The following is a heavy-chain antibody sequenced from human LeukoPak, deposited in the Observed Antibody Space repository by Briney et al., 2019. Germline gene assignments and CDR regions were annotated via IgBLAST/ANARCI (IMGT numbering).Heavy chain of an antibody. J-gene: IGHJ6*03. V-gene: IGHV3-21*01. Sequence: TGGSLRLSCAASGFSFSTYKMNWVRQAPGKALEWVSSITSSGRGIFYIDSVKGRFTISRDNAEKSLYLQMDSLRAEDTAVYFCARDPYNGAYGNDYYYYMDAWGKGTTVTVSS. CDR3: ARDPYNGAYGNDYYYYMDA. CDR1: GFSFSTYK. CDR2: ITSSGRGI. D-gene: IGHD5-12*01.